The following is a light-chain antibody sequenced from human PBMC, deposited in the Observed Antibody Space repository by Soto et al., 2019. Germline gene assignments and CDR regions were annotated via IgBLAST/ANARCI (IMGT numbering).Light chain of an antibody. Sequence: QSALTQPASVSGSPGQSITISCTGTSSEIGAYKHVSWYQQHPGKAPKLMIYEVSNRPSGVSNRFSGSKSGNTASLTISGLQAEDEADYYCSSYTTSSTQVFGTGTKVTVL. J-gene: IGLJ1*01. CDR3: SSYTTSSTQV. CDR2: EVS. V-gene: IGLV2-14*01. CDR1: SSEIGAYKH.